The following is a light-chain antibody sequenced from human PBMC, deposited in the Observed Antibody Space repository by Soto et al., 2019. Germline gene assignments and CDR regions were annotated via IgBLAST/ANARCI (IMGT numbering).Light chain of an antibody. CDR3: QHYNNWPPYS. CDR2: GAS. CDR1: QDVSTN. J-gene: IGKJ2*03. V-gene: IGKV3-15*01. Sequence: ETVMTQYPDTLSVSPGERATLSCRASQDVSTNLAWFQQKPGQTPRLVLYGASKRATGIPARFSGSGSGRHFTLTISSLQSEDFGVYYCQHYNNWPPYSFGQGTKVDIK.